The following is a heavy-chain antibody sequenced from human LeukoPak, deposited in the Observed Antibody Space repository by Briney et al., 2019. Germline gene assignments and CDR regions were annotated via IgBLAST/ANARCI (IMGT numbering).Heavy chain of an antibody. CDR3: ARAQAVAGTGGFDP. CDR2: ISSDGSTT. CDR1: GFSFNSYW. V-gene: IGHV3-74*01. J-gene: IGHJ5*02. Sequence: PGGSLRLSCAASGFSFNSYWMHWVRQVPGKGLVWVSRISSDGSTTGYADSVKGRFTISRDNAKNTLYLQMNSLRDEDTAIYYCARAQAVAGTGGFDPWGQGTLVTVSS. D-gene: IGHD6-19*01.